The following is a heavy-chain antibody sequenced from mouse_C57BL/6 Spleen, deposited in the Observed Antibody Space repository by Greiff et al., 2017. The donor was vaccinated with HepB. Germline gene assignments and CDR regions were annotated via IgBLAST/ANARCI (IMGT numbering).Heavy chain of an antibody. D-gene: IGHD1-1*01. CDR3: ARNGLANFDY. CDR1: GYTFTDYY. V-gene: IGHV1-26*01. CDR2: INPNNGGT. J-gene: IGHJ2*01. Sequence: VQLQQSGPELVKPGASVKISCKASGYTFTDYYMNWVKQSHGKSLEWIGDINPNNGGTSYNQKFKGKATLTVDKSSSTAYMELRSLTSEDSAVYYCARNGLANFDYWGQGTTLTVSS.